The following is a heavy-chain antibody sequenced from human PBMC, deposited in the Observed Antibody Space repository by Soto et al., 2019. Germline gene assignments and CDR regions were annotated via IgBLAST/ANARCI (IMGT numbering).Heavy chain of an antibody. CDR3: TRGRSWTDY. CDR2: INQDGSEK. Sequence: ESGGGLVQPGGSLRLSCAASGFTFSNFWMSWVRQAPGKGLEWVAHINQDGSEKYYVDSAEGRFTISRDNAKNSLFLQMNSLKSEDTAVFYCTRGRSWTDYWGQGTLVTVSS. CDR1: GFTFSNFW. J-gene: IGHJ4*02. D-gene: IGHD1-26*01. V-gene: IGHV3-7*03.